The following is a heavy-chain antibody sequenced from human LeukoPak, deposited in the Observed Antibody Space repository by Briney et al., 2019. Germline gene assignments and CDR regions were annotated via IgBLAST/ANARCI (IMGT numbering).Heavy chain of an antibody. D-gene: IGHD3-16*01. Sequence: SDTLSLPCSVSGRPLSSHYWSWIRQPPGKGMAWIGYIYYSGSTNYNPSLKSRITISEDTSKNQFSMKLSSVTAADTAVYYCARGSVFGDWFDPWGQGTLVTVSS. CDR1: GRPLSSHY. CDR3: ARGSVFGDWFDP. CDR2: IYYSGST. V-gene: IGHV4-59*11. J-gene: IGHJ5*02.